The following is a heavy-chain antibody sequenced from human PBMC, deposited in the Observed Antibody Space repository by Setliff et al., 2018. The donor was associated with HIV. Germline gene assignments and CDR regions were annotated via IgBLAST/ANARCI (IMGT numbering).Heavy chain of an antibody. CDR2: MNPNSGNT. V-gene: IGHV1-8*02. CDR1: GYTFTSYD. Sequence: ASVMVSCKASGYTFTSYDINWVRQATGQGLEWMGWMNPNSGNTGYAQKFQGRVTMTRNTSISTAYMELSSLRSEDTAVYYCAREYKAPEWLPTVVDYYYYGMDVWGQGTTVTVSS. CDR3: AREYKAPEWLPTVVDYYYYGMDV. J-gene: IGHJ6*02. D-gene: IGHD3-3*01.